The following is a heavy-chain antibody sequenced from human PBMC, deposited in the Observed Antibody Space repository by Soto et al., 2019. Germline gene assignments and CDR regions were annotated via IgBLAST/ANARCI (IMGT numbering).Heavy chain of an antibody. J-gene: IGHJ3*02. Sequence: QVPLVQSGAEVKKPGASVKVSCKASGYTFTSYGISWVRQAPGQGLEWMGWISAYNGNTNYAQKLQGRVTMTTDTSTSTAYMELRSLRSDDTAVYYCAREPYCSGGSCYSDAFDIWGQGTMVTVSS. CDR2: ISAYNGNT. CDR1: GYTFTSYG. CDR3: AREPYCSGGSCYSDAFDI. V-gene: IGHV1-18*01. D-gene: IGHD2-15*01.